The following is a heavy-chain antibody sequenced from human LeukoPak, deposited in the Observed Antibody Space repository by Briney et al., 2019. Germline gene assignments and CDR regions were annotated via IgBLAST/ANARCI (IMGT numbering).Heavy chain of an antibody. CDR1: GFTFSNYA. CDR2: INHSGST. D-gene: IGHD6-13*01. V-gene: IGHV4-34*01. Sequence: GSLRLSCAASGFTFSNYAMRWVRQPPGKGLEWIGEINHSGSTNYNPSLKSRVTISVDTSKNQFSLKLSSVTAADTAVYYCARGRRTPSYSSSWYGGLSYFDYWGQGTLVTVSS. J-gene: IGHJ4*02. CDR3: ARGRRTPSYSSSWYGGLSYFDY.